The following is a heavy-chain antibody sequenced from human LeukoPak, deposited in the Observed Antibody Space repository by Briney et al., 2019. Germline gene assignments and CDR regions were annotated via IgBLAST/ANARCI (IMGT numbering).Heavy chain of an antibody. CDR2: ISGNGGST. D-gene: IGHD3-22*01. CDR1: GFTFSSYA. J-gene: IGHJ4*02. Sequence: GGSLRLSCAASGFTFSSYAMSWVRQAPGKGLEWVSAISGNGGSTYYADSVKGRFTISRDNSKNTLYLQMNSLRAEDTAVYYCAKGDSSGYYYRPGYYFDYWGQGTLVTVSS. V-gene: IGHV3-23*01. CDR3: AKGDSSGYYYRPGYYFDY.